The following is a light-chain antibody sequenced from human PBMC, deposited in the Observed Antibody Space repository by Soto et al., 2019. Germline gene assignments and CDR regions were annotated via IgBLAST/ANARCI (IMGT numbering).Light chain of an antibody. CDR3: SSYAGSNNYVV. Sequence: QSALTQPPSASGSPGQSVTISCTGTSSDVGGYNFVSWYQQHPDKAPKLMIYEVSKRPSGIPDRFSGSKSGNTASLTVSGLQAEDEANYYCSSYAGSNNYVVFGGGTMLTVL. J-gene: IGLJ2*01. CDR1: SSDVGGYNF. V-gene: IGLV2-8*01. CDR2: EVS.